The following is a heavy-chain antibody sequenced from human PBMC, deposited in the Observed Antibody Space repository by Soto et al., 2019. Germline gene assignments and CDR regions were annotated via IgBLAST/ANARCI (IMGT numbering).Heavy chain of an antibody. CDR1: GFTFSSYG. V-gene: IGHV3-33*01. Sequence: QVQLVESGGGVVQPGRSLRLSCAASGFTFSSYGMHWVRQAPGKGLEWVAAIWYDGSNKYYADSVKGLFTISRDNSKNTLYLQMNSLRAEDTAVYYCARDVTEGYSGDAFDIWGQGTMVTVSS. D-gene: IGHD3-22*01. CDR3: ARDVTEGYSGDAFDI. J-gene: IGHJ3*02. CDR2: IWYDGSNK.